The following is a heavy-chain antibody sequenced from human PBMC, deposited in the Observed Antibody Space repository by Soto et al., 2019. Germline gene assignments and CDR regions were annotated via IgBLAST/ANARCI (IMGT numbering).Heavy chain of an antibody. CDR3: ATDFVSLMITFGGVIKFVY. V-gene: IGHV1-24*01. CDR2: FDPEDGET. J-gene: IGHJ4*02. CDR1: GYTLTELS. Sequence: QVQLVQFGAEVKKPGASVKVSCKVSGYTLTELSMHWVRQAPGKGLEWMGGFDPEDGETIYAQKFQGRVTMTEDTSTDTAYMELSSLRSEDTAVYYCATDFVSLMITFGGVIKFVYWGQGTLVTVSS. D-gene: IGHD3-16*01.